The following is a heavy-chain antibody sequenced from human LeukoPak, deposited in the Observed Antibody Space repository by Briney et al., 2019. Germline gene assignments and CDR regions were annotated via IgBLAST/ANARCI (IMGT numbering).Heavy chain of an antibody. Sequence: KPSETLSLTCTVSGGSISSSSYYWGWIRQPPGKGLEWIGSIYYSGSTYYNPSLKSRVTISVDTSKNQFSLKLRSVTAADTAVYYCASSSSGSYGNYFDYWGQGTLVTVSS. D-gene: IGHD1-26*01. CDR1: GGSISSSSYY. V-gene: IGHV4-39*01. CDR3: ASSSSGSYGNYFDY. J-gene: IGHJ4*02. CDR2: IYYSGST.